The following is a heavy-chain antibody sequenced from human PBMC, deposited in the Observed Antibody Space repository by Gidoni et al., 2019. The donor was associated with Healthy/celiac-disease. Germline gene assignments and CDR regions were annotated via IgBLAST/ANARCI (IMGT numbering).Heavy chain of an antibody. Sequence: EVQLVESGGGLVQPGGSLRLSCAASGFTFSSYSMNWVRQAPGKGLEWVSYISSSSSTIYYADSVKGRFTISRDNAKNSLYLQMNSLRAEDTAVYYCARDWGTPIIGIGGQYGMDVWGQGTTVTVSS. D-gene: IGHD3-16*02. CDR1: GFTFSSYS. CDR2: ISSSSSTI. CDR3: ARDWGTPIIGIGGQYGMDV. J-gene: IGHJ6*02. V-gene: IGHV3-48*04.